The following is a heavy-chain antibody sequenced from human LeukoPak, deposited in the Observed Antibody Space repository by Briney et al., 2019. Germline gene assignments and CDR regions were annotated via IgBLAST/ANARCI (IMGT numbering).Heavy chain of an antibody. D-gene: IGHD5-24*01. CDR3: ARAPEGWLQLGVSDYFDY. Sequence: ASVKVSCKASGGTFSSYAISWVRQAPGQGLEWMGRIIPILGIANYAQKFQGRVTITADKSTSTAYMELSSLRSEDTAVYYCARAPEGWLQLGVSDYFDYWGQGTLVTVSS. V-gene: IGHV1-69*04. CDR2: IIPILGIA. J-gene: IGHJ4*02. CDR1: GGTFSSYA.